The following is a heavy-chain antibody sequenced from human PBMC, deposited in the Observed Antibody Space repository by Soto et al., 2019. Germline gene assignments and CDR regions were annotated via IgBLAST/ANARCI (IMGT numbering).Heavy chain of an antibody. CDR3: AREEGDSWPLYYYGMDV. Sequence: LRLSCAASGFTFSSYSMNWVRQAPGKGLEWVSSISSSSSYIYYADSVKGRFTISRDNAKNSLYLQMNSLRAEDTAVYYCAREEGDSWPLYYYGMDVWGQGTTVTVSS. V-gene: IGHV3-21*01. CDR1: GFTFSSYS. J-gene: IGHJ6*02. CDR2: ISSSSSYI. D-gene: IGHD6-13*01.